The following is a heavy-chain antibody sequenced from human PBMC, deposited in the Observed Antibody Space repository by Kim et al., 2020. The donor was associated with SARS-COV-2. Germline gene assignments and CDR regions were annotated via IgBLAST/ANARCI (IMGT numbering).Heavy chain of an antibody. D-gene: IGHD4-17*01. J-gene: IGHJ5*02. CDR3: ASGGTTVPPLFDP. CDR1: GGTFSSYA. CDR2: IIPIFGTA. Sequence: SVKVSCKASGGTFSSYAISWVRQAPGQGLEWMGGIIPIFGTANYAQKFQGRVTITADESTSTAYMELSSLRSEDTAVYYCASGGTTVPPLFDPWGQGTLVTVSS. V-gene: IGHV1-69*13.